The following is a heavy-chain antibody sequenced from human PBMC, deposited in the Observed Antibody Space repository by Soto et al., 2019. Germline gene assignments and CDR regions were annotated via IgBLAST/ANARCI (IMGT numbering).Heavy chain of an antibody. V-gene: IGHV1-24*01. CDR2: FDPEDGET. CDR1: GYTLTELS. CDR3: ATDNHDILTGYASPGRRNFDY. J-gene: IGHJ4*02. D-gene: IGHD3-9*01. Sequence: ASVKVSCKVSGYTLTELSMHWVRQAPGKGLEWMGGFDPEDGETIYAQKFQGRVTMTEDTSTDTAYMELSSLRSEDTAVYYCATDNHDILTGYASPGRRNFDYWGQGTLVTVSS.